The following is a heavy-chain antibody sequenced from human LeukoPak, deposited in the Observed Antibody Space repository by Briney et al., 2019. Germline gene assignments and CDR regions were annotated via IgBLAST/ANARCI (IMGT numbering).Heavy chain of an antibody. CDR3: ARITSGRSTYYFDY. V-gene: IGHV3-21*01. D-gene: IGHD1-26*01. CDR2: ISRTSSYI. CDR1: GFTFSTYS. Sequence: PGGSLRLSCAASGFTFSTYSINWVRQAPGKGLEWVSSISRTSSYIYYADSVKGRFTISRDNAKNSLYLQVNSLRAEDTAVYYCARITSGRSTYYFDYWGQGTLVTVSS. J-gene: IGHJ4*02.